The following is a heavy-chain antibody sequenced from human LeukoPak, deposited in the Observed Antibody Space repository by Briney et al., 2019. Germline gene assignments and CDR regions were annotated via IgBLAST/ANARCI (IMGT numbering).Heavy chain of an antibody. CDR1: GGSFSGYY. D-gene: IGHD2-15*01. J-gene: IGHJ4*02. V-gene: IGHV4-34*01. CDR2: INHSGST. Sequence: SETLPLTCAVYGGSFSGYYWSWIRQPPGKGLEWIGEINHSGSTNYNPSLKSRVTISVDTSKNQFSLKLSSVTAADTAVYYCARVGYCSGGSCHYFDYWGQGTLVTVSS. CDR3: ARVGYCSGGSCHYFDY.